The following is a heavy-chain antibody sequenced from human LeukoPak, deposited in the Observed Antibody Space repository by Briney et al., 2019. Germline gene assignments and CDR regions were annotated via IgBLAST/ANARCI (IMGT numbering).Heavy chain of an antibody. CDR3: ARGDLGRGSPFDP. J-gene: IGHJ5*02. D-gene: IGHD3-16*01. CDR2: IYSGGTT. CDR1: GFTVSSNY. V-gene: IGHV3-53*01. Sequence: GGSLRLSCAASGFTVSSNYMSWVRQAPGKGLEWVSVIYSGGTTYYADSVTGLFTISRDSSKNTLYLQMNSLRAEDTAVYYCARGDLGRGSPFDPWGQGTLVTVSS.